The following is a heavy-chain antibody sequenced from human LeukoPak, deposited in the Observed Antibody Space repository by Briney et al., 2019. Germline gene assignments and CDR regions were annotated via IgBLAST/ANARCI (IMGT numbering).Heavy chain of an antibody. CDR1: GYTFTSYD. CDR2: VNPNSGNT. Sequence: ASVKVSCKASGYTFTSYDINWVRQATGQGLEWMGWVNPNSGNTGYAQKFQGRVTMTRNTSISTAYMELSSLRSEDTAVYYCARGSLYCSSTSCPSNWGQGTLVTVSS. V-gene: IGHV1-8*01. CDR3: ARGSLYCSSTSCPSN. J-gene: IGHJ4*02. D-gene: IGHD2-2*01.